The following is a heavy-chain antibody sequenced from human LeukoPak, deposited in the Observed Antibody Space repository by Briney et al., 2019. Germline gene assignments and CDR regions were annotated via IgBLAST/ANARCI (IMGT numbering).Heavy chain of an antibody. Sequence: GGSLRLSCAASGFTFSSYAMHWVRQAPGKGLEWVAVISYDGSNKYYADSVKGRFTISRDNSKNTLYLQMNSLRAEDTAVYYCAREMDGAFDIWSQGTMVTVSS. D-gene: IGHD3/OR15-3a*01. CDR2: ISYDGSNK. V-gene: IGHV3-30-3*01. CDR1: GFTFSSYA. CDR3: AREMDGAFDI. J-gene: IGHJ3*02.